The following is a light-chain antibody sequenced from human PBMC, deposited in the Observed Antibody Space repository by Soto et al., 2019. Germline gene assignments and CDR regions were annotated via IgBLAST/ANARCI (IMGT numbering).Light chain of an antibody. CDR3: SSYAASNNYV. CDR1: SIDVGGYNY. Sequence: QSVLTKPASASGPPGQSVTICCTGTSIDVGGYNYVSWYQQPPGKAPKLMIYEVSKRPSGVPDRFSGSKSGNTASLTVSGLQAEDEADYYCSSYAASNNYVFGTGT. J-gene: IGLJ1*01. CDR2: EVS. V-gene: IGLV2-8*01.